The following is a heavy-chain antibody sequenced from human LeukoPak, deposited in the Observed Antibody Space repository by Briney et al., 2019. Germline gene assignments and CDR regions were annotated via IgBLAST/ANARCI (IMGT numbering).Heavy chain of an antibody. CDR1: GGSISSGGYY. V-gene: IGHV4-39*01. CDR2: IYYSGST. Sequence: SETLSLTCTVSGGSISSGGYYWSWIRQHPGKGLEWIGSIYYSGSTYYNSSLKSRVTISVDTSKNQFSLKLSSLTAADTAVYYCARAAYCGGDCYLFDYWGQGTLVTVFS. D-gene: IGHD2-21*02. CDR3: ARAAYCGGDCYLFDY. J-gene: IGHJ4*02.